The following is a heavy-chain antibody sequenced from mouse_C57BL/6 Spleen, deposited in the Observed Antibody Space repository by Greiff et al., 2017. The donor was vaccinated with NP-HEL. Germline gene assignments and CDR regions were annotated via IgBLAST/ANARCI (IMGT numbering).Heavy chain of an antibody. CDR3: ASLLLDY. Sequence: QVHVKQSGPELVKPGASVKISCKASGYAFSSSWMNWVKQRPGKGLEWIGRIYPGDGDTNYNGKFKGKATLTADKSSSTAYMQLSSLTSEDSAVYFCASLLLDYWGQGTTLTVSS. CDR1: GYAFSSSW. D-gene: IGHD2-1*01. J-gene: IGHJ2*01. CDR2: IYPGDGDT. V-gene: IGHV1-82*01.